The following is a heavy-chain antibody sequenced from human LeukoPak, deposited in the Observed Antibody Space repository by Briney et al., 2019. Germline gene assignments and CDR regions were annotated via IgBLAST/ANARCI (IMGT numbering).Heavy chain of an antibody. CDR3: ARSDVYYYYMDV. Sequence: SETLSLTCTVSGGSISGYYWSWLRQPPGKGLEWIGYIYYSGSTNYKPSLKSRVTISVDTSKNQFSLKLSSVTAAATAVYYCARSDVYYYYMDVWGKGTTVTVSS. D-gene: IGHD2-21*02. CDR1: GGSISGYY. J-gene: IGHJ6*03. CDR2: IYYSGST. V-gene: IGHV4-59*01.